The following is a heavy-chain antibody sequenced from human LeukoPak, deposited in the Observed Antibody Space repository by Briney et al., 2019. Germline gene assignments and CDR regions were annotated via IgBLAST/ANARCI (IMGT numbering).Heavy chain of an antibody. CDR3: ARAPRALAAAY. CDR2: IQFDGNSE. J-gene: IGHJ4*02. D-gene: IGHD6-13*01. V-gene: IGHV3-30*02. Sequence: GGSLRLSCEASGFTFNTYGMHWVRQAPGKGLEWVAFIQFDGNSEYYADSVKGRFTISRDNAKNSLYLQMNSLRAEDTAVYYCARAPRALAAAYWGQGTLVTVSS. CDR1: GFTFNTYG.